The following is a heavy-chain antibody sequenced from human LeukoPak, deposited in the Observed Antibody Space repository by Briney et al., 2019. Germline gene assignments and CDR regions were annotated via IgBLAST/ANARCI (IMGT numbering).Heavy chain of an antibody. D-gene: IGHD3-10*01. CDR2: IYSGGST. CDR1: GFTVSSNY. J-gene: IGHJ4*02. Sequence: GGSLRLPCAASGFTVSSNYMSWVRQAPGKGLEWVSVIYSGGSTYYADSVKGRFTISRDNAQNSLYLQMNSLRADDTAVYYCARDPYYYGSGSYYANWGQGTLVTVSS. V-gene: IGHV3-53*01. CDR3: ARDPYYYGSGSYYAN.